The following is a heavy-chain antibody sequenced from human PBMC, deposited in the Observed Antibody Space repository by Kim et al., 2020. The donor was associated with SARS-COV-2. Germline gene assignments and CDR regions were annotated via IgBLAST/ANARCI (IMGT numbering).Heavy chain of an antibody. J-gene: IGHJ4*02. V-gene: IGHV3-30*01. CDR3: ARETGSGLDY. D-gene: IGHD3-10*01. Sequence: STNYTSHSVEGRFTISRDNSKNTLYLKMNSLRAEDTAVYYCARETGSGLDYWGLGTLVTVSS. CDR2: STN.